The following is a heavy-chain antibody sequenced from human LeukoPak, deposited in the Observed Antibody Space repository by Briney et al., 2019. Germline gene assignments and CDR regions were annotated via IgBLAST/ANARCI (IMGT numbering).Heavy chain of an antibody. CDR1: GYTFTSYD. J-gene: IGHJ4*02. CDR2: INPNSGGT. D-gene: IGHD6-19*01. V-gene: IGHV1-2*02. Sequence: ASVKVSCKASGYTFTSYDINWVRQAPGQGLEWMGWINPNSGGTNYALKFQGRVTMTRDTSISTAYMELSRLRSDDTAVYYCARGRTRQAVAATGYWGQGTLVTVSS. CDR3: ARGRTRQAVAATGY.